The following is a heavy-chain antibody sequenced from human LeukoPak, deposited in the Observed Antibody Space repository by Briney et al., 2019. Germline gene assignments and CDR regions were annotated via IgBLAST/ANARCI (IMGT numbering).Heavy chain of an antibody. CDR2: IYYSGST. D-gene: IGHD3-9*01. V-gene: IGHV4-31*03. CDR3: ARESDDILTNQPSQYYGMDV. Sequence: SQTLSLTCTVSGGSINSGGYYWSWIRQHPGKGLEWIGYIYYSGSTYYNPSLKSRVTISVDTSKNQFSLKLSSVTAADTAVYYCARESDDILTNQPSQYYGMDVWGQGTTVTVSS. J-gene: IGHJ6*02. CDR1: GGSINSGGYY.